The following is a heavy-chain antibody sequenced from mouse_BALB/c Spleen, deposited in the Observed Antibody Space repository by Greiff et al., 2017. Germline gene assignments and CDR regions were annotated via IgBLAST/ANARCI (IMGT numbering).Heavy chain of an antibody. D-gene: IGHD2-4*01. CDR2: IWAGGST. J-gene: IGHJ2*01. CDR3: ARDQRFYDYDDYFDY. Sequence: VMLVESGPGLVAPSQSLSITCTVSGFSLTSYGVHWVRQPPGKGLEWLGVIWAGGSTNYNSALMSRLSISKDNSKSQVFLKMNSLQTDDTAMYYCARDQRFYDYDDYFDYWGQGTTLTVSS. V-gene: IGHV2-9*02. CDR1: GFSLTSYG.